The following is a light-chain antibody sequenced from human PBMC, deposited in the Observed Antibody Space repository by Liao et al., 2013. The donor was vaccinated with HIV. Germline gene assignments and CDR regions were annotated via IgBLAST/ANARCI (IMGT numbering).Light chain of an antibody. Sequence: SYELTQPPSVSVSPGQTARITCSGDALPKQYAYWYQQKPGQAPVLVIYRDNERPSGIPERFSGSSSGTTVTLTISGVQAEDEADYFCQSADSSGTYVVFGGRTKLTVL. CDR2: RDN. CDR3: QSADSSGTYVV. V-gene: IGLV3-25*03. J-gene: IGLJ3*02. CDR1: ALPKQY.